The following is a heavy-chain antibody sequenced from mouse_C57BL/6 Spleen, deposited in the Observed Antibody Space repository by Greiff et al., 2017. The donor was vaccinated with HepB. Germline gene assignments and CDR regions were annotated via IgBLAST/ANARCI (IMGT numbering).Heavy chain of an antibody. V-gene: IGHV2-9-1*01. Sequence: QVQLKESGPGLVAPSQSLSITCTVSGFSLTSYAISWVRQPPGKGLEWLGVIWPGGGTNYNSALKSRMSISKDNSKRQVFLKMNSLQTDDTARYYCASNDDGSSYWYFDVWGTVTTVTVSS. J-gene: IGHJ1*03. CDR1: GFSLTSYA. CDR3: ASNDDGSSYWYFDV. D-gene: IGHD1-1*01. CDR2: IWPGGGT.